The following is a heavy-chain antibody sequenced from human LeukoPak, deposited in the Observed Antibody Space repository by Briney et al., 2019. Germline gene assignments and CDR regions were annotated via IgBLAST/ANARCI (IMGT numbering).Heavy chain of an antibody. CDR3: ARLTPHLEWFYYFDY. CDR1: GYIFTSYW. J-gene: IGHJ4*02. D-gene: IGHD3-3*01. CDR2: IYPGDSDT. V-gene: IGHV5-51*01. Sequence: GGALQISCQGSGYIFTSYWIGWVRQVPGKGLEWMGIIYPGDSDTRYSPSFQGQVTISADKSISTAYLQWSSLKASDTAMYYCARLTPHLEWFYYFDYWGQGTLVTVSS.